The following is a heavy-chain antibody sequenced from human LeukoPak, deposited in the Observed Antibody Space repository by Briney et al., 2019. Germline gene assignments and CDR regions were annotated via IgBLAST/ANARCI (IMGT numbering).Heavy chain of an antibody. CDR1: GYTFTGYY. CDR2: INPNSGGT. Sequence: ASVKVSCKASGYTFTGYYMHWVRQAPGQGLEWMGRINPNSGGTNYAQKLQGRVTMTTDTSTSTAYMELRSLRSDDTAVYYCARVRGITAAGTQDYWGQGTLSPSPQ. V-gene: IGHV1-2*06. D-gene: IGHD6-13*01. CDR3: ARVRGITAAGTQDY. J-gene: IGHJ4*02.